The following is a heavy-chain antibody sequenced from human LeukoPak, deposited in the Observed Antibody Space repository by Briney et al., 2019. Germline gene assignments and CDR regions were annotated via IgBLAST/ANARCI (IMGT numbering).Heavy chain of an antibody. D-gene: IGHD6-19*01. J-gene: IGHJ4*02. CDR3: ASKASSGWYLET. Sequence: GSLRLSCAASGFTFSSYEMNWVRQAPGKGLEWVSYISSSGSTIYYADSVKGRFTISRDNAKNSLYLQMNSLRAEDTAVYYCASKASSGWYLETWGQGTLVTVSS. V-gene: IGHV3-48*03. CDR2: ISSSGSTI. CDR1: GFTFSSYE.